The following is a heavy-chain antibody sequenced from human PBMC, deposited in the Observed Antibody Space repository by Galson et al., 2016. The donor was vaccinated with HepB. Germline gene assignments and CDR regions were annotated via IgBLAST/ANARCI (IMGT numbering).Heavy chain of an antibody. V-gene: IGHV3-21*01. CDR1: GFTFSTYS. CDR3: ARPPEGDRRYFDL. Sequence: SLRLSCAASGFTFSTYSMNWVRQAPGKGLEWVSFISITSGYKYYADSLKGRVTISRDNAKNSLYLQMNSLRAEDTAVYYCARPPEGDRRYFDLWGRGTQVTVSS. J-gene: IGHJ2*01. D-gene: IGHD3-16*01. CDR2: ISITSGYK.